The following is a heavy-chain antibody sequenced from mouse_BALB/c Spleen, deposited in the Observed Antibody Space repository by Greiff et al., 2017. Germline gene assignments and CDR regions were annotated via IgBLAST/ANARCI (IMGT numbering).Heavy chain of an antibody. D-gene: IGHD4-1*01. V-gene: IGHV5-4*02. CDR2: ISDGGSYT. CDR3: ARANWDAMDY. CDR1: GFTFSDYY. J-gene: IGHJ4*01. Sequence: EVKVVESGGGLVKPGGSLKLSCAASGFTFSDYYMYWVRQTPEKRLEWVATISDGGSYTYYPDSVKGRFTISRDNAKNNLYLQMSSLKSEDTAMYYCARANWDAMDYWGQGTSVTVSS.